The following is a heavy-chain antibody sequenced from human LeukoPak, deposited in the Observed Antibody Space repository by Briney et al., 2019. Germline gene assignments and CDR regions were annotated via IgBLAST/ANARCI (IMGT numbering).Heavy chain of an antibody. J-gene: IGHJ4*02. Sequence: PSETLSLTCAVYGGSFSGYYWSWIRQPPGKGLEWIGEINHSGSTNYNPSLKSRVTISGDTSKNHFSLKLSSVTAADTAVYYCARVGTVSSDFDYWGQGTLVTVSS. CDR1: GGSFSGYY. V-gene: IGHV4-34*01. CDR2: INHSGST. CDR3: ARVGTVSSDFDY. D-gene: IGHD6-13*01.